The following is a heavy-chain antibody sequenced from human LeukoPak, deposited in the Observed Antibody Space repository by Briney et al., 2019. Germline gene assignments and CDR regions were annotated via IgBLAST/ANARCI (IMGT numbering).Heavy chain of an antibody. Sequence: SETLSLTCTVSGGSISSYYWSWIRQPPGKGLEWIGYIYYSGSTNYNLSLKSRVTISVDTSKNQFSLKLSSVTAADTAVYYCARHLQLLGFDPWGQGTLVTVSS. J-gene: IGHJ5*02. V-gene: IGHV4-59*08. D-gene: IGHD2-2*01. CDR1: GGSISSYY. CDR2: IYYSGST. CDR3: ARHLQLLGFDP.